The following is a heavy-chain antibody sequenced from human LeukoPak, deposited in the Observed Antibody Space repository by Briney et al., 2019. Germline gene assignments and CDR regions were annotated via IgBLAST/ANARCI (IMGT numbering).Heavy chain of an antibody. CDR3: GTVQGRHQAPKGSRVRPSYYYMDV. V-gene: IGHV4-34*01. CDR1: GGSFSGYY. Sequence: SETLSLTCAVYGGSFSGYYWSWIRQPPGKGLEWIGEINHSGSTNYNPSLKSRVTISVDTSKNQFSLKLSSVTAADTAVYYCGTVQGRHQAPKGSRVRPSYYYMDVWGKGTTVTISS. D-gene: IGHD3-10*01. CDR2: INHSGST. J-gene: IGHJ6*03.